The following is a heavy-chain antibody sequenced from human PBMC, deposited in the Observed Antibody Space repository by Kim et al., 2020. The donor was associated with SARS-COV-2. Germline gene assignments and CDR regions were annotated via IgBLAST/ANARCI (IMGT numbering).Heavy chain of an antibody. J-gene: IGHJ4*02. D-gene: IGHD3-10*01. CDR3: ARGRITMVRGAHFDY. CDR2: IYYSGST. V-gene: IGHV4-31*03. CDR1: GGSISSGGYY. Sequence: SETLSLTCTVSGGSISSGGYYWSWIRQHPGKGLEWIGYIYYSGSTYYNPSLKSRVTISVDTSKNQFSLKLSSVTAADTAVYYCARGRITMVRGAHFDYWGQGTLVTVSS.